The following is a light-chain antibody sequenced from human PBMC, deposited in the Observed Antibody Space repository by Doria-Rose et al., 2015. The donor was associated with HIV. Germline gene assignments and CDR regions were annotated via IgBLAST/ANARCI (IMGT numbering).Light chain of an antibody. CDR3: HQYGTSWT. J-gene: IGKJ1*01. CDR1: QSFSSTY. CDR2: DGS. Sequence: EIVMTQSPGTLSSSPGERATLSCRASQSFSSTYLAWYQQKPGQAPSLLIYDGSTRATGIPHRFSASGSGTDFTLTINRLEPEDFALYYCHQYGTSWTFGQGTKVEI. V-gene: IGKV3-20*01.